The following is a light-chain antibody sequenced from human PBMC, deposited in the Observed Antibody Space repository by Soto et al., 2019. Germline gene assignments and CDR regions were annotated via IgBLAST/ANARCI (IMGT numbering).Light chain of an antibody. CDR1: QTVRNNY. CDR3: QQYGSSPTT. Sequence: EFVLTQSPGTLSLSPGERATLSFRASQTVRNNYLAWYQQKPGQAPRLLIYGASSRATGIPDRFSGSGSGTDFTLTISRLEPEDFAVYYCQQYGSSPTTFGQGTKV. V-gene: IGKV3-20*01. CDR2: GAS. J-gene: IGKJ1*01.